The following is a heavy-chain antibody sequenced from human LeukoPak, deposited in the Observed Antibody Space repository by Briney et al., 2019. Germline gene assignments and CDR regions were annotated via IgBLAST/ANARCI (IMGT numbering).Heavy chain of an antibody. CDR2: INSDGSWT. CDR1: GNYW. V-gene: IGHV3-74*01. CDR3: VSFYETY. J-gene: IGHJ4*02. Sequence: PGGSLSLSCAASGNYWMHWVRQAPGKGLVWASHINSDGSWTSYADSVKGRFTISKDNAKNTVYLQMNNLRAEDTAVYYCVSFYETYWGRGTLVTVSS. D-gene: IGHD2-2*01.